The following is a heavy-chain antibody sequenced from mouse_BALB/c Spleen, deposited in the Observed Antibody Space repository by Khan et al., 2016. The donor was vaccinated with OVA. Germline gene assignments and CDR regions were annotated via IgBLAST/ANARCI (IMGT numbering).Heavy chain of an antibody. J-gene: IGHJ2*01. Sequence: EVQLQESGPELVRPGASVKISCKASGYSFTGYFMNWVMQSHGKSLEWIGRINPHIGETFYNQRFKDKATLTVDESSSTAHMELRSLASEDSAVYYLTRSYRSDFGYWVQGTTLTVSS. CDR2: INPHIGET. D-gene: IGHD1-1*01. CDR1: GYSFTGYF. CDR3: TRSYRSDFGY. V-gene: IGHV1-20*02.